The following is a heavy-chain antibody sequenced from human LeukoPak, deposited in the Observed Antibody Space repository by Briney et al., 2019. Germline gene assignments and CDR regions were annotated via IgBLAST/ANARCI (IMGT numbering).Heavy chain of an antibody. V-gene: IGHV3-30*09. CDR1: GFTFTNYA. CDR2: VSYDGTDT. J-gene: IGHJ4*02. CDR3: ARYTHGSGSYYNDY. Sequence: GGSLRLSCAASGFTFTNYAMNWVRQAPGKGLEWVATVSYDGTDTSYADSVKGRFAIFRDNSKNTLYLQMNSLRTEDTAVYYCARYTHGSGSYYNDYWGQGTLVTVSS. D-gene: IGHD3-10*01.